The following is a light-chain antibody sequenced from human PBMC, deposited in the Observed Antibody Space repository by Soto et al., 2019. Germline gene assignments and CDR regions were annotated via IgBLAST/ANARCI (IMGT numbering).Light chain of an antibody. V-gene: IGKV1-12*01. J-gene: IGKJ4*01. CDR3: QQASSFPLT. CDR1: QLISSW. Sequence: IQITQSPSSVSASVGDTVTITCRASQLISSWLAWYQQKPGKAPKLLIYAASNLQSGVPSRFSGSEPGTDFTLTISSLQPEDFATYYCQQASSFPLTFGGGTKVDIK. CDR2: AAS.